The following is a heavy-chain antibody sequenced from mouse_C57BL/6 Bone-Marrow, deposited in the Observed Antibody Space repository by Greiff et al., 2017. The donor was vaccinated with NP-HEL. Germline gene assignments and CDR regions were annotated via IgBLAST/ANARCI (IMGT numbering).Heavy chain of an antibody. D-gene: IGHD1-1*01. J-gene: IGHJ2*01. CDR3: TPTVVATNY. Sequence: EVQGVESGAELVRPGASVKLSCTASGFNIKDDYMHWVKQRPEQGLEWIGWIDPENGDTEYASKFQGKATITADTSSNTAYLQLSSLTSEDTAVYYCTPTVVATNYWGQGTTLTVSS. V-gene: IGHV14-4*01. CDR2: IDPENGDT. CDR1: GFNIKDDY.